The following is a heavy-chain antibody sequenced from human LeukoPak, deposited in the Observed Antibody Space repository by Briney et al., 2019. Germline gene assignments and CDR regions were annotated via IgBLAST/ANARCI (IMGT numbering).Heavy chain of an antibody. CDR3: ARVGYYYDSSGYYAYY. D-gene: IGHD3-22*01. CDR1: GFTFSDYY. V-gene: IGHV3-11*01. Sequence: PGGSLRLSCAASGFTFSDYYMSWIRQAPGKGLEWVSYISSSGSTIYYADSVKGRFTISRDNAKISLYLQMNSLRAEDTAVYYCARVGYYYDSSGYYAYYWGQGTLVTVSS. J-gene: IGHJ4*02. CDR2: ISSSGSTI.